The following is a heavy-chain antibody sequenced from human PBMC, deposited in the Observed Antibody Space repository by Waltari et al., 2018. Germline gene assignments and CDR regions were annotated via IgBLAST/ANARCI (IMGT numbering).Heavy chain of an antibody. J-gene: IGHJ6*03. V-gene: IGHV3-7*01. CDR2: IKQDGSEK. D-gene: IGHD4-17*01. Sequence: QAPGKGLEWVANIKQDGSEKYYVDSVKGRFTISRDNAKNSLYLQMNSLRAEDTAVYYCARDRRGKATVTTTYYYMDVWGKGTTVTVSS. CDR3: ARDRRGKATVTTTYYYMDV.